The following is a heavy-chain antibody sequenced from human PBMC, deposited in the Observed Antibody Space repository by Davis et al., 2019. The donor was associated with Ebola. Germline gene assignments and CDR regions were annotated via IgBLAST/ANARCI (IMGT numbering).Heavy chain of an antibody. CDR3: ARGTGDYKF. V-gene: IGHV4-34*01. J-gene: IGHJ4*02. CDR1: GGSFSDHS. D-gene: IGHD7-27*01. CDR2: VTPGGHT. Sequence: ETLSLTCSTSGGSFSDHSWSWLRQPPGGGLEWIAEVTPGGHTNYNPSLKTRVTMSVDTSKNQISLNLRSVTAADTAVYFCARGTGDYKFWGQGSLVTVSS.